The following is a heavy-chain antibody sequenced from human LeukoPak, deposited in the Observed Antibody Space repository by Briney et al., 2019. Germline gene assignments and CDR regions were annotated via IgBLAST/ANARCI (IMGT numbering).Heavy chain of an antibody. CDR3: ARDHTDPGLFFDS. J-gene: IGHJ4*02. CDR2: ISYDGSSK. V-gene: IGHV3-30*03. D-gene: IGHD2-21*01. Sequence: GGSLRLSCAASGFTFNSYAMHWVRQAPGKGLEWVALISYDGSSKYYADSVKGRFNISRDNSKNTVYLQMNSLRAEDTALYYCARDHTDPGLFFDSWGQGTLVTVSS. CDR1: GFTFNSYA.